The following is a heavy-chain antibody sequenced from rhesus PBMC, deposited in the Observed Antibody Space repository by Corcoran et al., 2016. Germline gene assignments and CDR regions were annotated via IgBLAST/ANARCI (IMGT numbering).Heavy chain of an antibody. Sequence: EVQLVESGGGLVQPGGSLRLSCTASGLTFSNYYLHWVRRAQGKGLEWVGLKGNKATSYTTAYAAAVKGRFTISKDESKNTLYLQMSSLKTEDTAVYYCTREDDGGDFDSWGQGVLVTVSS. CDR2: KGNKATSYTT. CDR1: GLTFSNYY. J-gene: IGHJ4*01. D-gene: IGHD3-9*01. V-gene: IGHV3-13*01. CDR3: TREDDGGDFDS.